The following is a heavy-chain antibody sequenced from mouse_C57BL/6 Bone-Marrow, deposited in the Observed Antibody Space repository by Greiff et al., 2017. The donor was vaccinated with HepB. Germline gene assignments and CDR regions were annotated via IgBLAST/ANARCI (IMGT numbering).Heavy chain of an antibody. Sequence: EVKVVDSGGGLVQPGESLKLSCESNEYEFPSHDMSWVRKTPEKRLELVAAINSDGGSTYYPDTMERRFIISRDNTKKTLYLQMSSLRSEDTALYYCARHGAAYYAMDYWGQGTSVTVSS. CDR2: INSDGGST. CDR3: ARHGAAYYAMDY. V-gene: IGHV5-2*01. D-gene: IGHD6-1*01. J-gene: IGHJ4*01. CDR1: EYEFPSHD.